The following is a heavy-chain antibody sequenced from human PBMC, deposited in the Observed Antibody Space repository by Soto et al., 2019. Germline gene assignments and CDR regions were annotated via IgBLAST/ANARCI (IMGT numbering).Heavy chain of an antibody. Sequence: PGESLKISCKGSGYSFTSYWIGWVRQMPGKGLEWMGIIYPGDSDTRYSPSFQGQVTISADKSISTAYLQWSSLKASDTAMYYCAGRDTIFGVAYNWFDPWGQGTLVTVSS. CDR2: IYPGDSDT. CDR1: GYSFTSYW. CDR3: AGRDTIFGVAYNWFDP. D-gene: IGHD3-3*01. V-gene: IGHV5-51*01. J-gene: IGHJ5*02.